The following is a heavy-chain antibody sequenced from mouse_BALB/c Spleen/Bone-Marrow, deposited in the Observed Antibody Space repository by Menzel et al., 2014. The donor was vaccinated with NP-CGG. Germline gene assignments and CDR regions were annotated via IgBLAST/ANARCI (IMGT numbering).Heavy chain of an antibody. CDR2: INPGSGGT. V-gene: IGHV1-54*01. J-gene: IGHJ3*01. Sequence: QVQLKDSGAELVRPGTSVKVSCKASGYAFXNYLIEWVKQRPGQGLEWIGVINPGSGGTNYNEKFKGKATLTADKSSSTAYMQLSSLTSDDSAVYFCAREIITSFAYWGQGTLVTVSA. CDR3: AREIITSFAY. D-gene: IGHD1-1*01. CDR1: GYAFXNYL.